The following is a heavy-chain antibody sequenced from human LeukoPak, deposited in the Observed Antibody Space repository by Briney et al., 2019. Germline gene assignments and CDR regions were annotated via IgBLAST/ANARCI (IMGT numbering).Heavy chain of an antibody. CDR2: IYYSGST. D-gene: IGHD3-10*01. CDR3: ARASLRGLWVDY. CDR1: GSSISSYY. V-gene: IGHV4-59*01. Sequence: KPSETLSLTCTVSGSSISSYYWSWIRQPPGKGLEWIGYIYYSGSTNYNPSLKSRVTISVDTSKNQFSLKLSSVTAADTAVYYCARASLRGLWVDYWGQGTLVTVSS. J-gene: IGHJ4*02.